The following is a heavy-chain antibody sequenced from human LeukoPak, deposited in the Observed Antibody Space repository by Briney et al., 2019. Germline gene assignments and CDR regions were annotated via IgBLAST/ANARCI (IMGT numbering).Heavy chain of an antibody. D-gene: IGHD1-1*01. CDR3: AKDRKTGTARFYFDY. V-gene: IGHV3-30*18. CDR2: ISYDGSNK. J-gene: IGHJ4*02. CDR1: GFTFSSYG. Sequence: GRSLRLSCAASGFTFSSYGMHWVRQAPGKGLEWVAVISYDGSNKYYADSVKGRFTISRDNSKNTLYLQMNSLRAEDTAVYYCAKDRKTGTARFYFDYWGQGTLVTVSS.